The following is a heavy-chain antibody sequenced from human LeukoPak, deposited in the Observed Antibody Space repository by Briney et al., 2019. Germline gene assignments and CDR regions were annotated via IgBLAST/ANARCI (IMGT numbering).Heavy chain of an antibody. CDR2: IYNSETT. CDR3: ARVVYSHYWPEGMDV. Sequence: ESGPGLVKPSEPLSLTCTVSGDSISSYYWSWIRQRPGKGLEWIGYIYNSETTNYNPSLESRVTISEDTSKNQFSLMLTSVTAADTAVYYCARVVYSHYWPEGMDVWGQGTTVTVSS. D-gene: IGHD4-11*01. CDR1: GDSISSYY. J-gene: IGHJ6*02. V-gene: IGHV4-59*01.